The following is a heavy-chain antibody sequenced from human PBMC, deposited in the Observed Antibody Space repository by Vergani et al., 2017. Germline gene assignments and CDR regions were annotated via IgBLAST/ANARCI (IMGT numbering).Heavy chain of an antibody. J-gene: IGHJ5*02. V-gene: IGHV1-69*13. CDR2: IIPIFGTA. CDR1: GGTFSSCA. CDR3: ARVGYCSGGSCTGYWFDP. Sequence: QVQLVQSGAEVKKPGSSVKVSCKASGGTFSSCAISWVRQAPGLGLEWMGRIIPIFGTANYAQKFQGRVTITADESTSTAYMELSSLRSEDTAVYYCARVGYCSGGSCTGYWFDPWGQGTLVTVSS. D-gene: IGHD2-15*01.